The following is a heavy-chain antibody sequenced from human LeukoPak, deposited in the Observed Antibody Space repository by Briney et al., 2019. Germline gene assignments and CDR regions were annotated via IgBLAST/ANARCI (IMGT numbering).Heavy chain of an antibody. V-gene: IGHV1-58*02. CDR3: AAALGYCSGGSCYPDFDY. CDR2: IVVGSGNT. D-gene: IGHD2-15*01. J-gene: IGHJ4*02. Sequence: SVKVSCKASGFTFTSSAMQWVRQARGQRLEWIGWIVVGSGNTNYAQKFQERVTITRDMSTSTAYMELSSLRSEDTAVYYCAAALGYCSGGSCYPDFDYWGQGTLVTVSS. CDR1: GFTFTSSA.